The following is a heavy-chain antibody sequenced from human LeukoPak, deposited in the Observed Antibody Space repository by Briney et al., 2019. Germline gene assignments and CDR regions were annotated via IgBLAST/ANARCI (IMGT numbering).Heavy chain of an antibody. D-gene: IGHD1-1*01. J-gene: IGHJ4*02. CDR3: WDTNWNGDWDY. Sequence: GGSLRLSCAASGFTCSNAWMSWFRQAPGKGLEWVGRIKSKAHGGTTDYAAPVKGRFTISRDDSKNTLYLQMNSLKTEDTAVYYCWDTNWNGDWDYWGQGTLVTVSS. V-gene: IGHV3-15*01. CDR2: IKSKAHGGTT. CDR1: GFTCSNAW.